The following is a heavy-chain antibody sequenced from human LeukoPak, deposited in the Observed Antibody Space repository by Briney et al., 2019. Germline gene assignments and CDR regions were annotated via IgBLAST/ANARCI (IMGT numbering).Heavy chain of an antibody. CDR3: ARDSITVSVGAFDI. Sequence: GGSLRLSCAASGFTFSHYAMHWVRQAPGKGLEYVSAIGSNGGSTYYANSVKGRFTISRDNSKNTLYLQMGSLRAEDMGVYYCARDSITVSVGAFDIWGQGTMVIVSS. J-gene: IGHJ3*02. CDR1: GFTFSHYA. D-gene: IGHD2-2*01. V-gene: IGHV3-64*01. CDR2: IGSNGGST.